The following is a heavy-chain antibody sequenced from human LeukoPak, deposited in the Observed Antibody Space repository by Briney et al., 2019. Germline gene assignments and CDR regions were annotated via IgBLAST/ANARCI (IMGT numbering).Heavy chain of an antibody. CDR2: IFHSGST. J-gene: IGHJ3*01. Sequence: PSGTLSLTCAVSGGSISRSDWWSWVRQSPGKGLEWIGEIFHSGSTKYNPSLKSRVTISVDKSKNQFSLNLTSATAADTAMYYCARDASLQTGAFDVWGQGTMVTVSS. V-gene: IGHV4-4*02. CDR1: GGSISRSDW. D-gene: IGHD5-24*01. CDR3: ARDASLQTGAFDV.